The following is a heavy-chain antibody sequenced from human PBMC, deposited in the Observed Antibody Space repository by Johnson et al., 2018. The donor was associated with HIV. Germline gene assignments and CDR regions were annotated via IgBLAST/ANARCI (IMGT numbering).Heavy chain of an antibody. J-gene: IGHJ3*01. Sequence: VQLVESGGGLVKPGGSLRLSCAVSGFTFTSAWMSWVRQSPGKGLEWVGRIKSKTDGGTTDYAAPVKGRFTISRDDSKNTLYLQMNSLKTEDTAVYYCTTHQIWETFYVFDCWGQGTVVTVSS. CDR1: GFTFTSAW. CDR2: IKSKTDGGTT. D-gene: IGHD1-26*01. CDR3: TTHQIWETFYVFDC. V-gene: IGHV3-15*01.